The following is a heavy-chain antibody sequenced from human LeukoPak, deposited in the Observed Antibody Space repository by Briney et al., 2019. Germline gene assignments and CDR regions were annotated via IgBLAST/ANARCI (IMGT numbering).Heavy chain of an antibody. CDR2: INSDGSST. J-gene: IGHJ4*02. V-gene: IGHV3-74*01. Sequence: PGGSLRLSCAASGFTFNNSWMHWVRQAPGKGLMRVSRINSDGSSTSYADAVKGRFTISRDNAKNTLYLQMNSLRGEDTAVYYCARPLGPRNTVTTPAPFDYWGQGTLVTVSS. CDR1: GFTFNNSW. CDR3: ARPLGPRNTVTTPAPFDY. D-gene: IGHD4-17*01.